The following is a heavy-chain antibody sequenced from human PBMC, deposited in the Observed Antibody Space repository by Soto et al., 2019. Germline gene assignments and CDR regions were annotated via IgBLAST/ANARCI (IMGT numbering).Heavy chain of an antibody. J-gene: IGHJ3*01. CDR3: ARVWGGAFDF. CDR2: IYYSGST. D-gene: IGHD3-10*01. Sequence: SETLSLTCTVSGGSISSYDLSWIRQPPGKGLEWIGYIYYSGSTKYNPSLKSRVTISVDTSKNRFSLRLSSVTAADTAVYYCARVWGGAFDFWGQGTMVTVSS. CDR1: GGSISSYD. V-gene: IGHV4-59*01.